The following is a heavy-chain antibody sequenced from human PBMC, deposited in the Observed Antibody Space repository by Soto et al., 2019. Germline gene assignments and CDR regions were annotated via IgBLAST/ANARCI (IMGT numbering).Heavy chain of an antibody. CDR1: GYTFTSYD. Sequence: SGAEVKKPGASVKVSCKASGYTFTSYDINWVRQTTGQGLEWMGWMNPKTGNTGYAQKFQDRISLTRTTSINTAYMELSSLRSEDTAVYYCARSPTNANSFDPWGQGTLVTVSS. CDR3: ARSPTNANSFDP. V-gene: IGHV1-8*01. CDR2: MNPKTGNT. J-gene: IGHJ5*02.